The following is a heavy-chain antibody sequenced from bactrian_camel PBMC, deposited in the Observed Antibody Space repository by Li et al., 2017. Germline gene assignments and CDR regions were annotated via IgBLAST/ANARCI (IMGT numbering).Heavy chain of an antibody. D-gene: IGHD6*01. V-gene: IGHV3S53*01. CDR2: INRAGYT. CDR3: AAEATPCSWDVASVYEHSN. Sequence: HVQLVESGGGSVQAGGSLRLSCAGSGYTVRSYCMGWFRQAPGKEREGVAYINRAGYTVYADSVKGRFTVWKDWKDNAKNTLYLEMNSLKPEDTAIYYCAAEATPCSWDVASVYEHSNWGQGTQVTVS. CDR1: GYTVRSYC. J-gene: IGHJ4*01.